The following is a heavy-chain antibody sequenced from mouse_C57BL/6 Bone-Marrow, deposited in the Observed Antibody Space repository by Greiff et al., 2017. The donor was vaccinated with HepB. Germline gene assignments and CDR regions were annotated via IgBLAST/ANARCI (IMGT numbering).Heavy chain of an antibody. CDR2: INPNNGGT. D-gene: IGHD1-1*01. V-gene: IGHV1-26*01. CDR3: ATTVLDYFDY. CDR1: GYTFTDYY. J-gene: IGHJ2*01. Sequence: EVQLQQSGPELVKPGASVKISCKASGYTFTDYYMNWVKQSHGKSLEWIGDINPNNGGTRYNQKFKGKATLTVDKSSTTAYMELRSLTSEDSAVYDCATTVLDYFDYWGQGTTLTVSS.